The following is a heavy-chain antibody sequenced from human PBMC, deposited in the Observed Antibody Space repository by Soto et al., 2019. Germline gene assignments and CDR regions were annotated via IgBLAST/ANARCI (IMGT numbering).Heavy chain of an antibody. CDR1: GASISSYY. CDR2: IYYSGST. Sequence: SETLSLTCTVSGASISSYYWSWIRQPPGKGLEWIGYIYYSGSTNYNPSLKSRVTISIDTSKNQFSLKLSSVTAADSAVYYCARYCSSTSCYPYFYYGMDVWGQGTTVTVSS. D-gene: IGHD2-2*01. J-gene: IGHJ6*02. CDR3: ARYCSSTSCYPYFYYGMDV. V-gene: IGHV4-59*01.